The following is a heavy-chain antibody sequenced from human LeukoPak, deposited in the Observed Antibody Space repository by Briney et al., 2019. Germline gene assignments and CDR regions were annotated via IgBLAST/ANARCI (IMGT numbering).Heavy chain of an antibody. J-gene: IGHJ4*02. D-gene: IGHD3-22*01. CDR2: INHSGST. CDR1: GGSFSGYY. Sequence: SETLSLTCAVYGGSFSGYYWSWIRQPPGKGLEWIGEINHSGSTNYNPSLKSRVTISVDTSKNQFSLKLSSVTAADTAVYYCARSEDDSSGYYYATSDYWGQGTLVTVSS. V-gene: IGHV4-34*01. CDR3: ARSEDDSSGYYYATSDY.